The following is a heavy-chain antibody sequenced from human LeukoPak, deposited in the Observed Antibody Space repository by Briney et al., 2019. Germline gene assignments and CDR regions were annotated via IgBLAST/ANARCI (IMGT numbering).Heavy chain of an antibody. V-gene: IGHV4-30-4*01. Sequence: KTSETLSLTCTVSGGSISSGDYYWSWIRQPPGKGLEWIGYIYYSGSTYYNPSLKSRITISVDTSKNQFSLKLSSVTAADTAVYYCARGLGIKYNWFDPWGQGTLVTVSS. D-gene: IGHD7-27*01. CDR3: ARGLGIKYNWFDP. CDR2: IYYSGST. J-gene: IGHJ5*02. CDR1: GGSISSGDYY.